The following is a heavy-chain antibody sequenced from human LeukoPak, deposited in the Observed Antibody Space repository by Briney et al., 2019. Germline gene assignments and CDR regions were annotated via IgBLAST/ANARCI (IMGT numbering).Heavy chain of an antibody. CDR2: IDSSNSPI. Sequence: TGGSLRLSCAASGFTVSSNYMNWVRQAPGKGLEWVSYIDSSNSPIYYADSVKGRFTISRDNGRNSLYLQMNSLRDEDTAVYYCARDRCSGGSCYFDYWGQGTLVTVSS. V-gene: IGHV3-48*02. J-gene: IGHJ4*02. D-gene: IGHD2-15*01. CDR3: ARDRCSGGSCYFDY. CDR1: GFTVSSNY.